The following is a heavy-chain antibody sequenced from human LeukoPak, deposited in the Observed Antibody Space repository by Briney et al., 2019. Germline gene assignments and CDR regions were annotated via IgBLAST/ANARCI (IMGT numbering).Heavy chain of an antibody. D-gene: IGHD5-18*01. CDR3: ASRNVDTCFDY. Sequence: PSETLSLTCTVSGGSISSYYWSWIRQPPGKGLEWIGYIYYSGSTNYNPSLKSRVTISVDTSKNQFSLKLSSVTAADTAVYYCASRNVDTCFDYWGQGTLVTVSS. J-gene: IGHJ4*02. V-gene: IGHV4-59*01. CDR1: GGSISSYY. CDR2: IYYSGST.